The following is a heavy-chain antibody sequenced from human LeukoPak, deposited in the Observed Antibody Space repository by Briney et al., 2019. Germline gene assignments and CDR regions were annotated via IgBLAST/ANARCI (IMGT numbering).Heavy chain of an antibody. V-gene: IGHV4-34*01. J-gene: IGHJ5*02. Sequence: RSSETLSLTCAVYGGSFSGYYWSWIRQPPGKGLEWIGEINHSGSTNYNPSLKSRVTISVDTSKNHFSLNLSSVTAADTAVYYCARRRAGLRRDLWFDPWGQGTLVTVSS. CDR3: ARRRAGLRRDLWFDP. CDR2: INHSGST. CDR1: GGSFSGYY. D-gene: IGHD2-15*01.